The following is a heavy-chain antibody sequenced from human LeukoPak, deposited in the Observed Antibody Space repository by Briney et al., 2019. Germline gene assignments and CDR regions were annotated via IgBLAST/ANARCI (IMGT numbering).Heavy chain of an antibody. J-gene: IGHJ6*03. V-gene: IGHV1-69*05. D-gene: IGHD3-22*01. CDR3: ARGGYYYDSSGYRSLGYMDV. Sequence: SVKVSCKASGYTFTSYGISWVRQAPGQGLEWMGRIIPIFGTANYAQKFQGRVTITTDESTSTAYMELSSLRSEDTAVYYCARGGYYYDSSGYRSLGYMDVWGKGTTVTVSS. CDR2: IIPIFGTA. CDR1: GYTFTSYG.